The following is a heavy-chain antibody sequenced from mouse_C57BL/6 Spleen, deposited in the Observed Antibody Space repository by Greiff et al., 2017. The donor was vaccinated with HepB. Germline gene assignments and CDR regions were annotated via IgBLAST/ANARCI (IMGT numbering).Heavy chain of an antibody. CDR3: AIEGNNYFWYFDV. J-gene: IGHJ1*03. CDR1: GYSITSGYD. Sequence: EVQGVESGPGMVKPSQSLSLTCTVTGYSITSGYDWHWMRHFPGNKLEWMGYISYSGSTNYNPSLKSRISITHDTSKNHFFLKLNSVTTEDTATYYCAIEGNNYFWYFDVWGTGTTVTVSS. V-gene: IGHV3-1*01. D-gene: IGHD1-3*01. CDR2: ISYSGST.